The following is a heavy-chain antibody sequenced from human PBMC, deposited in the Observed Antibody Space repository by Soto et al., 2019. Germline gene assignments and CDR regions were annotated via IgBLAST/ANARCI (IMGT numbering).Heavy chain of an antibody. D-gene: IGHD3-10*01. J-gene: IGHJ6*02. Sequence: PREYLKISCKGSGYSFTSYWIGWVRQMPGKGLEWMGIIYPGDSDTRYSPSFQGQVTVSADKSISTAYLQWSSLKASDTAMYYCARPTMVRGVTHKPNYYYYGMEGWGDGSTDPV. CDR1: GYSFTSYW. CDR3: ARPTMVRGVTHKPNYYYYGMEG. CDR2: IYPGDSDT. V-gene: IGHV5-51*01.